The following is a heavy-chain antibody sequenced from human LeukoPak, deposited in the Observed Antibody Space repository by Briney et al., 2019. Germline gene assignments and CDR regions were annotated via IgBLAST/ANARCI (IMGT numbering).Heavy chain of an antibody. CDR3: ARAPLGSYSSSSTTNDY. J-gene: IGHJ4*02. Sequence: ASVKVSCKASGYTFTSYGISWVRQAPGQGLEWMGWISAYNGNTNYAQKLQGRVTMTTDTSTSTAYMELSSLRSDDTAVYYCARAPLGSYSSSSTTNDYWGQGTLVTVSS. D-gene: IGHD6-19*01. CDR2: ISAYNGNT. CDR1: GYTFTSYG. V-gene: IGHV1-18*01.